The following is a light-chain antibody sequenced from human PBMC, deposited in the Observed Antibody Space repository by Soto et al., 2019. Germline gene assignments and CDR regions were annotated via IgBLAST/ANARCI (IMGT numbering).Light chain of an antibody. CDR3: QQYGSSGT. V-gene: IGKV3-20*01. J-gene: IGKJ1*01. CDR1: QSVSNNY. Sequence: EILLTQSPCALSLSPGERATLSCRASQSVSNNYLAWYQQKPGQAPRLLIYGASNRATCIPDRFSGSGSGTDFTLTISRLEPEDIAVYYCQQYGSSGTFGQGTKVDI. CDR2: GAS.